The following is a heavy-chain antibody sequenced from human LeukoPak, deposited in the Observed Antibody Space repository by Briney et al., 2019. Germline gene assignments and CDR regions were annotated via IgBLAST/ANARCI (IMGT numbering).Heavy chain of an antibody. CDR3: ARATAYYDFWSGYYPACYFDY. CDR2: INHSGST. J-gene: IGHJ4*02. Sequence: SETLSLTCDVYGGSFSGYYWSWIRQPPGKGLEWIGEINHSGSTNYNPSLKSRVTISVDTSKNQFSLKLSSVTAADTAVYYCARATAYYDFWSGYYPACYFDYWGQGTLVTVSS. D-gene: IGHD3-3*01. CDR1: GGSFSGYY. V-gene: IGHV4-34*01.